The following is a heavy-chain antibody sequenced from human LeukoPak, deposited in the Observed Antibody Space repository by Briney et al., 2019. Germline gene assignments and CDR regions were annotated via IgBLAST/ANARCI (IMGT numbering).Heavy chain of an antibody. J-gene: IGHJ3*02. CDR3: ARVSIGLSVNAFDI. CDR2: IYYSGTT. D-gene: IGHD2-21*01. V-gene: IGHV4-39*01. CDR1: GGSISSSSYY. Sequence: KPSETLSLTCTASGGSISSSSYYWGWIRQPPGKGLEWIGSIYYSGTTYYDPSLKSRVTISVDTSKNQFSLKLSSVTAADTAVYYCARVSIGLSVNAFDIWGQGTMVTVSS.